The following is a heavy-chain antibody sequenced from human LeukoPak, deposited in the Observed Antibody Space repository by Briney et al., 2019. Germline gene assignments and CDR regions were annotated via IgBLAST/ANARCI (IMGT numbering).Heavy chain of an antibody. V-gene: IGHV3-7*01. D-gene: IGHD2-15*01. J-gene: IGHJ4*02. CDR1: GFRFSDYW. CDR3: ARGWGEKGYCRGGTCNNPQFDY. Sequence: GGSLRLSCEASGFRFSDYWMTWVRQALGKGLEWVANIKEDGREKYYVDSVKGRFTLSKDNAKNSVYLQMNSLGAEDTAVYYCARGWGEKGYCRGGTCNNPQFDYWGQGILVTVSS. CDR2: IKEDGREK.